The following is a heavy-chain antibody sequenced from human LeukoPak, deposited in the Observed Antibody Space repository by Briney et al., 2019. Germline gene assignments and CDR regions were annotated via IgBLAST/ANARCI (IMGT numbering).Heavy chain of an antibody. CDR3: AKALSPGYYYDSSGPFDP. Sequence: GGSLRLSCAASGFTFSSYGMHWVRQAPGKGLEWVAVISYDGSNKYYADSVKGRFTISRDNSRNTLYLQMNSLRAEDTAVYYCAKALSPGYYYDSSGPFDPWGQGTLVTVSS. D-gene: IGHD3-22*01. V-gene: IGHV3-30*18. CDR1: GFTFSSYG. CDR2: ISYDGSNK. J-gene: IGHJ5*02.